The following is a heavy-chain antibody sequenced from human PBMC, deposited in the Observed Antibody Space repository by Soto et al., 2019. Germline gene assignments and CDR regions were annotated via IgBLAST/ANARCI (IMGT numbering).Heavy chain of an antibody. CDR3: ATILNRASET. CDR2: IKQDGTEK. Sequence: EVQLVESGGGLVQPGGSLRLSCAASGFTFSSYWMSWVRQAPGRGLEWMGNIKQDGTEKDYVDSVKGRFTISRDNARNSVFLQMDSLRADDTAVYYCATILNRASETWGQGTMVTVSS. V-gene: IGHV3-7*01. D-gene: IGHD3-3*01. CDR1: GFTFSSYW. J-gene: IGHJ3*01.